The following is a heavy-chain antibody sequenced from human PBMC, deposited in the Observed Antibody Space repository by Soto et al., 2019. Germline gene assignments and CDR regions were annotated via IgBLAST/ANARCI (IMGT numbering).Heavy chain of an antibody. V-gene: IGHV1-69*01. D-gene: IGHD3-22*01. Sequence: QVQLVQSGAEVKKPGSSVKVSCKASGGTFSSYAISWVRQAPGQGLEWMGGIIPIFGTANYAQKFQGRVTITADESTSTAYMELSSLRSEDTAVYYCVTRVGAGGYYLDYFDYWGQGTLVTVSS. CDR2: IIPIFGTA. CDR1: GGTFSSYA. J-gene: IGHJ4*02. CDR3: VTRVGAGGYYLDYFDY.